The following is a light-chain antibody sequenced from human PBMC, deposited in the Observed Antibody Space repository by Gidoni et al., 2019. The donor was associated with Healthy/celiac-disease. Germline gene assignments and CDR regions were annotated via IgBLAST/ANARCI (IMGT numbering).Light chain of an antibody. V-gene: IGKV3-20*01. Sequence: IVLSQSPGTLSLSPGESATLTCRASQSIISSYLAWYQKKHGEEPRLLIYGAASRANGIPDRLSGSGAGTDFTLTISRLEQQDFAVYYCQQYGSSLPITFGQGTRLEIK. J-gene: IGKJ5*01. CDR3: QQYGSSLPIT. CDR2: GAA. CDR1: QSIISSY.